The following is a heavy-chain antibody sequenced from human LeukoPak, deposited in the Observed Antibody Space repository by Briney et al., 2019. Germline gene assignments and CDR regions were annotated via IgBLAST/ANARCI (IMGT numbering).Heavy chain of an antibody. J-gene: IGHJ4*02. D-gene: IGHD3-22*01. CDR2: IKQDGSEK. CDR3: ARTPDYDSSGYYFLFDY. V-gene: IGHV3-7*01. CDR1: GFTFSSYW. Sequence: PGGSLRLSCAASGFTFSSYWMNWVRQAPGKGLEWVANIKQDGSEKYYVDSVKGRFTISRDNVKNSLYLQMNSLRAEDTAVYYCARTPDYDSSGYYFLFDYWGQGTLVTVSS.